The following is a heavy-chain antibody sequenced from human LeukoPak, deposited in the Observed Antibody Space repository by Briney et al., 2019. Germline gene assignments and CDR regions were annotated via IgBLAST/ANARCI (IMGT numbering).Heavy chain of an antibody. CDR3: ARSYYDSSGYLDHDAFDI. CDR1: GFTFSSYW. Sequence: GGSLRLSCAASGFTFSSYWMHWVRQAPGKGLVWVSRINSDGSSTSYADSVKGRFTISRDNAKNTLYLQMNSLRAEDTAVYYCARSYYDSSGYLDHDAFDIWGQGTMVTVSS. D-gene: IGHD3-22*01. CDR2: INSDGSST. V-gene: IGHV3-74*01. J-gene: IGHJ3*02.